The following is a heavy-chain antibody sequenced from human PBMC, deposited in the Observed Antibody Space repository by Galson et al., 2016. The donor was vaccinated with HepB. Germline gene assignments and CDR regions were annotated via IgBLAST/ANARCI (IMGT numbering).Heavy chain of an antibody. J-gene: IGHJ5*01. CDR2: ISGDSLYI. CDR1: GFTFRSAP. Sequence: SLRLSCAVSGFPASGFTFRSAPMNWLRQAPGKGPEWVSSISGDSLYIYYRDSVKGRFTISRDNDKNAVYLQMNNLRAEDTALYYCARDRTPLGRFDSWGQGTLVTVSS. V-gene: IGHV3-21*01. CDR3: ARDRTPLGRFDS. D-gene: IGHD1-14*01.